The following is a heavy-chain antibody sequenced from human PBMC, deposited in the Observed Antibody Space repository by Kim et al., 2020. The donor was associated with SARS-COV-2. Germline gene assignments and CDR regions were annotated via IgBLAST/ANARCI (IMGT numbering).Heavy chain of an antibody. CDR3: ARTGHYDSSGYYCDY. Sequence: SVKVSCKASGGTFSSYAIIWVRQAPGQGLEWMGGIIPIFGTANYAQQFQGRLTITADESTNTAYMELSSLTPEDTAVYYCARTGHYDSSGYYCDYWGQGTLVTVSS. D-gene: IGHD3-22*01. CDR2: IIPIFGTA. CDR1: GGTFSSYA. J-gene: IGHJ4*02. V-gene: IGHV1-69*13.